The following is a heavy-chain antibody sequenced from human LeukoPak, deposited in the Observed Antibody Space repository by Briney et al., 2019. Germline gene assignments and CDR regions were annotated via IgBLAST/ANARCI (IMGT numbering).Heavy chain of an antibody. Sequence: SGPPLVKPTQTLTLTCTFSGFSLSSRGVGVGWIRQPPGEALEWLALIYWDDDRRYSPSLKNRLTITKDTSKNQVVLTMTNMDPVDTATYYCAHHTGGLFDYWGQGTLVTVSS. J-gene: IGHJ4*02. CDR3: AHHTGGLFDY. CDR1: GFSLSSRGVG. CDR2: IYWDDDR. D-gene: IGHD1-14*01. V-gene: IGHV2-5*02.